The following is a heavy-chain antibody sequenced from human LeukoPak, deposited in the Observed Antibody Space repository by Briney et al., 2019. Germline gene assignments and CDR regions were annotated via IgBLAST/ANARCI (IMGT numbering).Heavy chain of an antibody. CDR3: AKGHMVRGVIHFDY. CDR2: ISWNSGSI. J-gene: IGHJ4*02. D-gene: IGHD3-10*01. CDR1: GFTFDDYA. V-gene: IGHV3-9*01. Sequence: PGGSLRPSCAASGFTFDDYAMHWVRQAPGEGLEWVSGISWNSGSIGYADSVKGRFTISRDNAKNSLYLQMNSLRAEDTALYYCAKGHMVRGVIHFDYWGQGTLVTVSS.